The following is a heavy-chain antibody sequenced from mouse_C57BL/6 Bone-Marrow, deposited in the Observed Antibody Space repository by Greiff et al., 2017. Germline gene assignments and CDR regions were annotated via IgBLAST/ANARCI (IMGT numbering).Heavy chain of an antibody. CDR1: GYSITSGYY. CDR2: ISYDGSN. D-gene: IGHD1-1*01. V-gene: IGHV3-6*01. Sequence: EVKLQESGPGLVKPSQSLSLTCSVTGYSITSGYYWNWIRQFPGNKLEWMGYISYDGSNNYNPSLKNRISITRDTSTNQFFLKLNSVTTEDTATYYCARDYYGSSFDYWGQGTTLTVSS. CDR3: ARDYYGSSFDY. J-gene: IGHJ2*01.